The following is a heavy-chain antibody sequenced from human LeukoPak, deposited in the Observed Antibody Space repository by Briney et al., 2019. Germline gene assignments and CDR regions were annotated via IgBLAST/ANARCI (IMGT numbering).Heavy chain of an antibody. V-gene: IGHV4-4*02. CDR3: ARLTGEHYFDY. CDR2: IYHSGST. J-gene: IGHJ4*02. D-gene: IGHD7-27*01. CDR1: GGSISSSNW. Sequence: SETLSLTCAVSGGSISSSNWWSWVRQPPGKGLEWIGEIYHSGSTNYNPSLRSRVTISVDKSKSQFSLKLSSVTAADTAVYYCARLTGEHYFDYWGQGTLVTVSS.